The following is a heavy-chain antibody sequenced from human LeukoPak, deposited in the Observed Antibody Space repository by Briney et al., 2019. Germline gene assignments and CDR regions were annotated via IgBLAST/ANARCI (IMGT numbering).Heavy chain of an antibody. Sequence: GESLKISCKGSGYSFTSYWIGWVRQMPGKGLAWMGIIYPGDSDTRYSPSFQGQVTISADKSISTAYLQWSSLKASDTAMYYCARHEVEQQPRGYYYYMDVWGKGTTVTVSS. CDR1: GYSFTSYW. CDR2: IYPGDSDT. CDR3: ARHEVEQQPRGYYYYMDV. J-gene: IGHJ6*03. D-gene: IGHD6-13*01. V-gene: IGHV5-51*01.